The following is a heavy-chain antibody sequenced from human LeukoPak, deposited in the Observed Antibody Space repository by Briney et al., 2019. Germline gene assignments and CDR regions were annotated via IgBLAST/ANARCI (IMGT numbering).Heavy chain of an antibody. CDR3: ARDNSVGDNAWWFDP. J-gene: IGHJ5*02. CDR1: GYTLTELS. Sequence: ASVKVSCKVSGYTLTELSMHWVRQAPGEGLEWMGGFDPEDGETIYAQKFQGRVTMTRDMSTSTDYMELSSLRSEDTAIYYCARDNSVGDNAWWFDPWGQGTLVTVSS. V-gene: IGHV1-24*01. CDR2: FDPEDGET. D-gene: IGHD1-26*01.